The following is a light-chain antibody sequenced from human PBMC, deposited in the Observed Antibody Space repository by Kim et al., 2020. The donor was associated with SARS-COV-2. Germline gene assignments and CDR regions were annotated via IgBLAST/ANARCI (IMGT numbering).Light chain of an antibody. J-gene: IGLJ1*01. CDR1: SSNIGSNY. CDR2: RNN. V-gene: IGLV1-47*01. Sequence: RVTISCSGSSSNIGSNYVYWYQQLPGTAPKLLIYRNNQRTSGVPDRFSGSKSGTSASLAISGLRSEDEADYYCAAWDDSLSVFYVFGTGTKVTVL. CDR3: AAWDDSLSVFYV.